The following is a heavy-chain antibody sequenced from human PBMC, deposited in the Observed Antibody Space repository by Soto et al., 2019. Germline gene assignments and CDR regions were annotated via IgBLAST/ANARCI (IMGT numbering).Heavy chain of an antibody. CDR1: GGSFSGHY. CDR3: ARGYPRSIFSTALATSYWFDS. Sequence: QVQLQQWGAGLLKPSETLSLTCAVYGGSFSGHYWSWIRQYPGKGLEWIAEFNHRGSTNYTPPRKLRVTMSADTSKNQFSLRLGSVTAADTAVYYCARGYPRSIFSTALATSYWFDSWGQGGLVTVSS. D-gene: IGHD2-21*01. J-gene: IGHJ5*01. V-gene: IGHV4-34*01. CDR2: FNHRGST.